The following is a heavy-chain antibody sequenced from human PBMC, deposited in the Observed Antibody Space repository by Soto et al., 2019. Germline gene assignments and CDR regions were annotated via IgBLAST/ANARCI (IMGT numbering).Heavy chain of an antibody. CDR1: GGSISSGGYY. V-gene: IGHV4-31*03. Sequence: PSETLSLTCTVSGGSISSGGYYWSWIRQHPGKGLEWIGYIYYSGSTYYNPSLKSRVTISVDTSKNQFSLKLSSVTAADTAVYYCARDHGAAAGSTVVFQHWGQGTLVTVSS. D-gene: IGHD6-13*01. CDR3: ARDHGAAAGSTVVFQH. CDR2: IYYSGST. J-gene: IGHJ1*01.